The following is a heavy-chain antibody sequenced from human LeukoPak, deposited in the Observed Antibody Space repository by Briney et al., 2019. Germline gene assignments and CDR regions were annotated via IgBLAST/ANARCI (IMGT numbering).Heavy chain of an antibody. CDR1: GFTFSSYA. D-gene: IGHD3-10*01. V-gene: IGHV3-23*01. CDR2: ISGGGGST. CDR3: AKYYYGSGSSDFDY. J-gene: IGHJ4*02. Sequence: PGGSLRLSCAASGFTFSSYAMSWVRQAAGKGLEWVSAISGGGGSTYYADSVKGRFTISRDNSKNTLYLQMNSLRAEDTAVYYCAKYYYGSGSSDFDYWGQGTLVTVSS.